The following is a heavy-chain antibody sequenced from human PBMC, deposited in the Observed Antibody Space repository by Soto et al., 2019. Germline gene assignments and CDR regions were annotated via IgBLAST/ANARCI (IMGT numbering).Heavy chain of an antibody. V-gene: IGHV4-31*03. D-gene: IGHD6-19*01. CDR3: ARASVAGPKRSYNWFDP. CDR1: GGSISSGGYY. Sequence: QVQLQESGPGLVKPSQTLSLTCTVSGGSISSGGYYWSWIRQHPGKGLEWIGYIYYSGSTYYNPSLKSRVTISVDMSKNQFSLKLSSVTAADTAVYYCARASVAGPKRSYNWFDPWGQGTLVTVSS. J-gene: IGHJ5*02. CDR2: IYYSGST.